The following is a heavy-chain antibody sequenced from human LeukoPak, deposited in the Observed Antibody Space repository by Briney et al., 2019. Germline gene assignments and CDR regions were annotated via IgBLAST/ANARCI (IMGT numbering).Heavy chain of an antibody. CDR3: GRHGNSAGYNWFDP. J-gene: IGHJ5*02. CDR1: GGSISSYY. Sequence: SETLSLTCTVSGGSISSYYWSWIRQPPGKGLEWIGNIYYSGSTKYNPSLKSRVTISVDTSKNQFSLKLTSMTAADTAVYYCGRHGNSAGYNWFDPWGQGTLVTVSS. V-gene: IGHV4-59*08. CDR2: IYYSGST. D-gene: IGHD6-13*01.